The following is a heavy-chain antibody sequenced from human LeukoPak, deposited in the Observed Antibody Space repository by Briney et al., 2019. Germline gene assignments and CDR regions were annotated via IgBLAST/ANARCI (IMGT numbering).Heavy chain of an antibody. Sequence: ASVKVSCKASGYTFTGYYLHWVRQAPGQGLEWMGWLNPKTGGTSYAQKFQGRVTMTRDTSISTVNMELSRLTSDDTAVYYCARATAENDHWGQGTLVTASS. V-gene: IGHV1-2*02. CDR2: LNPKTGGT. CDR1: GYTFTGYY. J-gene: IGHJ4*02. D-gene: IGHD1-14*01. CDR3: ARATAENDH.